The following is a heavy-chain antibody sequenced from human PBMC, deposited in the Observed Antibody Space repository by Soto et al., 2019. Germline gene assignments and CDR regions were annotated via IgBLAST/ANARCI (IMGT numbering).Heavy chain of an antibody. CDR2: INAGNGNT. CDR3: ARPAYYYGSGSGFDY. D-gene: IGHD3-10*01. CDR1: GYTFTSYA. J-gene: IGHJ4*02. V-gene: IGHV1-3*01. Sequence: ASVKVSCKASGYTFTSYAMHWVRQAPGQRLEWMGWINAGNGNTKYSQKFQGRVTITRDTSASTAYMELSSLRSEDTAVYYCARPAYYYGSGSGFDYWGQGTLVTVSS.